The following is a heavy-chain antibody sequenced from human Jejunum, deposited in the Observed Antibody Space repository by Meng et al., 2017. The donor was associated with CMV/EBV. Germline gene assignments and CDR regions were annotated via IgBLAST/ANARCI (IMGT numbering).Heavy chain of an antibody. CDR3: AREESVGIAVTGTFDY. D-gene: IGHD6-19*01. CDR2: IYSSGST. V-gene: IGHV4-4*07. CDR1: SDSISSNF. J-gene: IGHJ4*02. Sequence: QGPLQESGSGLVKPSETLSLTCTVSSDSISSNFWSWIRQPAGKGLEWIGRIYSSGSTFYNPSLKSRVTMSVDTSKNQFSLSLASVTAADTAIYFCAREESVGIAVTGTFDYWGQGILVTVSS.